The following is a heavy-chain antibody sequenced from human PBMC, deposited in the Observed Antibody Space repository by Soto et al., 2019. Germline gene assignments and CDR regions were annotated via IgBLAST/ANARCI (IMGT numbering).Heavy chain of an antibody. D-gene: IGHD5-18*01. CDR2: IYYSGST. CDR3: ARVGYSYGGYYYYYGMDV. V-gene: IGHV4-59*01. J-gene: IGHJ6*02. Sequence: SETLSLTCTVSGGSISSYYWSWIRQPPGKGLEWIGYIYYSGSTNYNPSLKSRVTISVDTSKNQFSLKLSSVTAADTAVYYCARVGYSYGGYYYYYGMDVWGQGTTVTVSS. CDR1: GGSISSYY.